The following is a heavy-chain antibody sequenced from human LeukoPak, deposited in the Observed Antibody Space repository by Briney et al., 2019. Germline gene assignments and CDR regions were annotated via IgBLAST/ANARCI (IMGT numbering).Heavy chain of an antibody. V-gene: IGHV1-46*01. CDR3: ARESLWFGELSFDL. Sequence: GASVKVSCKASGYTFTSYYMHWVRQAPGQGLEWMGIINPSGGSTSYAQKFQGRVTMTRDMSTSTVYMELSSLRAEDTALYYCARESLWFGELSFDLWGQGTLVTVSS. CDR2: INPSGGST. D-gene: IGHD3-10*01. J-gene: IGHJ4*02. CDR1: GYTFTSYY.